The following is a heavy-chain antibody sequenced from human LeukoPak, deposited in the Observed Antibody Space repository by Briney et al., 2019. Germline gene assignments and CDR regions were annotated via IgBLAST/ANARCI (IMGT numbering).Heavy chain of an antibody. D-gene: IGHD3-9*01. CDR1: GGSISSYY. V-gene: IGHV4-59*08. J-gene: IGHJ5*02. CDR3: ARHRYDILTGYFNWFDP. CDR2: IYYSGST. Sequence: PSETLSLTCTVSGGSISSYYWSWIRQPPGKGLEWIGYIYYSGSTNYNPSLKSRVTISVDTSKNQFSLKLSSVTAADTAVYYCARHRYDILTGYFNWFDPWGQGTLVTVSS.